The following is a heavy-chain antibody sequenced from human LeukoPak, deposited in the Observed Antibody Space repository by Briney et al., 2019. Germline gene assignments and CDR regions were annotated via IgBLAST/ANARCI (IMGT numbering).Heavy chain of an antibody. D-gene: IGHD3-3*01. V-gene: IGHV4-34*01. CDR3: ARHIYDFWSQVPYYYYYGMDV. J-gene: IGHJ6*02. Sequence: SETLSLTCAVYGGSFSGYYWSWIRQPPGKGLEWIGEINHSGSTNYNPSLKSRVSISVDTSKNQFSLKLSSVTAADTAMYYCARHIYDFWSQVPYYYYYGMDVWGQGTTVTVSS. CDR2: INHSGST. CDR1: GGSFSGYY.